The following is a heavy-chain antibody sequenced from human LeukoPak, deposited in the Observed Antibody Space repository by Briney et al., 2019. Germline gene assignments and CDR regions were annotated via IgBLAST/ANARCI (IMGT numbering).Heavy chain of an antibody. V-gene: IGHV3-30-3*01. D-gene: IGHD5-24*01. CDR1: GFIFSSYA. CDR3: ARELVEMATGLGY. J-gene: IGHJ4*02. Sequence: GGSLRLSCAASGFIFSSYAMHWVRQAPGKGLEWVAVISYDGSNKYYADSVKGRFTISRDNSKNTLYLQMNSLRAEDTAVYYCARELVEMATGLGYWGQGTLVTVSS. CDR2: ISYDGSNK.